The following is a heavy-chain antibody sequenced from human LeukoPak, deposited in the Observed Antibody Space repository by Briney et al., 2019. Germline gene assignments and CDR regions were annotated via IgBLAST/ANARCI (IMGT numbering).Heavy chain of an antibody. D-gene: IGHD3-16*01. CDR2: IIPIFGTA. CDR3: ARDGGILADY. Sequence: GASVKVSCKASGGTFSSYAISWVRQAPGQGLEWMGGIIPIFGTANYAQKFQGRVTITADESTSTAYMELSSLRSEDTVVYYCARDGGILADYWGQGTLVTVSS. J-gene: IGHJ4*02. CDR1: GGTFSSYA. V-gene: IGHV1-69*13.